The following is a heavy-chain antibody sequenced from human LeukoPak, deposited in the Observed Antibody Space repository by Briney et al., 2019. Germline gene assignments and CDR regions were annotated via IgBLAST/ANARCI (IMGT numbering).Heavy chain of an antibody. CDR3: ARGRLGCSGGSCYCCNFDY. V-gene: IGHV4-34*01. D-gene: IGHD2-15*01. Sequence: SETLSLTCAVYGGSFSGYYWSWIRQPPGKGLERIGEINHSGSTNYNPSLKSRVAISVDTSKNQFSLKLSSVTAADTAVYYCARGRLGCSGGSCYCCNFDYWGQGTLVTVSS. CDR1: GGSFSGYY. J-gene: IGHJ4*02. CDR2: INHSGST.